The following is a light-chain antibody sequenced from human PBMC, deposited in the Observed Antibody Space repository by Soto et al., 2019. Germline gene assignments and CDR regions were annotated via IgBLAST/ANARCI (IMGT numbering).Light chain of an antibody. J-gene: IGLJ2*01. V-gene: IGLV4-69*01. Sequence: QPVLTQSPSASASLGASVKLTCTLSSGHSNYAIAWHQQQPEKGPRFLMKLISDGSHTKGDGIPDRFSGSSSGAERYLTISSLQSEDEADYYCQTWGTGIHVVFGGGTKVTVL. CDR1: SGHSNYA. CDR2: LISDGSH. CDR3: QTWGTGIHVV.